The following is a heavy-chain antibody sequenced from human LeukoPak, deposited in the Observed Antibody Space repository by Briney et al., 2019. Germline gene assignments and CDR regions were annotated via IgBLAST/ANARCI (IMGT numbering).Heavy chain of an antibody. CDR1: GGSISSYY. CDR2: IYYSGST. CDR3: ARHVAEYSSSWYLDY. J-gene: IGHJ4*02. Sequence: SETLSLTCTVSGGSISSYYWGWIRQPPGKGLEWIGSIYYSGSTYYNPSLKSRVTISVDTSKNQFSLKLSSVTAADTAVYYCARHVAEYSSSWYLDYWGQGTLVTVSS. D-gene: IGHD6-13*01. V-gene: IGHV4-39*01.